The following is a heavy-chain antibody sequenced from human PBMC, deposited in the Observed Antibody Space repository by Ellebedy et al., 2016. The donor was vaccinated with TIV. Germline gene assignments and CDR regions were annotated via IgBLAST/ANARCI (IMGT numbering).Heavy chain of an antibody. Sequence: GESLKISCAASGFTFSDYYMIWIRQAPGKGLEWVSYISNSGSTIYYADSVKGRFTISRDNDKNSLSLLMNSLRAEDTAVYYCARDARFIDHQHNWFDPWGQGTLVTVSS. V-gene: IGHV3-11*01. CDR2: ISNSGSTI. J-gene: IGHJ5*02. CDR1: GFTFSDYY. CDR3: ARDARFIDHQHNWFDP. D-gene: IGHD3-16*02.